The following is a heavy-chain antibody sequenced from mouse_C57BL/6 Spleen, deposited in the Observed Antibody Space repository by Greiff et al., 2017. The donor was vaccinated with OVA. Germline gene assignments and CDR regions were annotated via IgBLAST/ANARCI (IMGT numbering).Heavy chain of an antibody. CDR3: ARWTLNWDGYYFDY. CDR2: INPNNGGT. J-gene: IGHJ2*01. D-gene: IGHD4-1*02. Sequence: VQLKESGPELVKPGASVKISCKASGYTLTDYYMNWVKQSHGKSLEWIGDINPNNGGTSYNQKFKGKATLTVDKSSSTAYMELRSLTSEDSAVYYCARWTLNWDGYYFDYWGQGTTLTVSS. V-gene: IGHV1-26*01. CDR1: GYTLTDYY.